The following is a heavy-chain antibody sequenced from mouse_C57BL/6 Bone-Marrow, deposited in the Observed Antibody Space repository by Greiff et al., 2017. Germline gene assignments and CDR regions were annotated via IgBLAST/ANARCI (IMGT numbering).Heavy chain of an antibody. D-gene: IGHD1-1*01. V-gene: IGHV1-19*01. Sequence: VQLQQSGPVLVKPGASVTMSCKASGYTFTDYYMNWVKQSHGKSLEWIGVLNPYNGGTSYNQKFKGKATLTVDKSSSTAYMELNSLTSEDSAVXYCAGEGALLRSWFDYWGQGTTLTVSS. CDR2: LNPYNGGT. CDR3: AGEGALLRSWFDY. J-gene: IGHJ2*01. CDR1: GYTFTDYY.